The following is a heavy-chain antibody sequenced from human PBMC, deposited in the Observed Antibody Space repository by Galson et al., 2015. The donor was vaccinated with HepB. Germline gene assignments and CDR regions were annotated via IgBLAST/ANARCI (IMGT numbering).Heavy chain of an antibody. Sequence: SLRLSCAASGFTFSSYSMNWVRQAPGKGLEWVSYISSSSSMIYYADSVKGRFTISRDNAKNSLYLHMNSLRDEDTAVYYCARVSSDWNYAWFDPWGQGTLVTVYS. CDR3: ARVSSDWNYAWFDP. D-gene: IGHD1-7*01. CDR1: GFTFSSYS. J-gene: IGHJ5*02. V-gene: IGHV3-48*02. CDR2: ISSSSSMI.